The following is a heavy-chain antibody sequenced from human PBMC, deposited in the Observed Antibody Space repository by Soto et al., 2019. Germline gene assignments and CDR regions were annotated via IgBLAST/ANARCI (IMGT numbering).Heavy chain of an antibody. CDR2: IIPIFGTA. Sequence: QVQLVQSGAEVKKPGSSVKVSCTASGGTFSSYAISWVRQAPGQGLEWMGGIIPIFGTANYAQKFQGRVTITADESTSTAYMELSSLRSEDTAVYYCARGGIAVAGESFDYWGQGTLVTVSS. D-gene: IGHD6-19*01. CDR1: GGTFSSYA. J-gene: IGHJ4*02. CDR3: ARGGIAVAGESFDY. V-gene: IGHV1-69*01.